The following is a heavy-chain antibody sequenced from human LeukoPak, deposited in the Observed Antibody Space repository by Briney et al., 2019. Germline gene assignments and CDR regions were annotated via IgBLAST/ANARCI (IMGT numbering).Heavy chain of an antibody. J-gene: IGHJ4*02. CDR3: AKMVPISGRPREGFDH. CDR2: NSGSGNSA. D-gene: IGHD1-26*01. CDR1: GFAFSTFA. V-gene: IGHV3-23*01. Sequence: PGGSLRLSCAASGFAFSTFAMSWVRQAPGKGLEWVSDNSGSGNSAYYADSVKGRFTISRDNSKNTLYLQMNSLRAEDTAVYYCAKMVPISGRPREGFDHWGQGTLVTVSS.